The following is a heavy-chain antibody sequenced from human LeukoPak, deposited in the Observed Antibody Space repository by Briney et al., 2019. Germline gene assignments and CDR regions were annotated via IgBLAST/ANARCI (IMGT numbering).Heavy chain of an antibody. V-gene: IGHV4-34*01. CDR2: INHSGST. CDR1: GGSFSGYY. Sequence: SETLSLTCAVYGGSFSGYYWSWIRQPPGKGLEWIGEINHSGSTNYNPSLKSRVTISVDTSKNQFSLKLSSVTAADTAVYYCARDDPTSTDVWGKGTTVTVSS. D-gene: IGHD3-16*01. J-gene: IGHJ6*04. CDR3: ARDDPTSTDV.